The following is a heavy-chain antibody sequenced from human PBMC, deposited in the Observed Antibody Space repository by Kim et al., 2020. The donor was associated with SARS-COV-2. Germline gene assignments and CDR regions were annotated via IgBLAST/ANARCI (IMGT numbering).Heavy chain of an antibody. CDR3: ARDSTIVGADDNALDI. CDR1: GFDFKTYS. V-gene: IGHV3-48*02. J-gene: IGHJ3*02. D-gene: IGHD1-26*01. CDR2: ISATSVTK. Sequence: GGSLRLSCVASGFDFKTYSMVWVRQAPGKGPEWVSHISATSVTKYSADSVKGRIVVSRDNAKNALYLQMDNLRDEDTAVYYCARDSTIVGADDNALDIWGQGTMVIVSS.